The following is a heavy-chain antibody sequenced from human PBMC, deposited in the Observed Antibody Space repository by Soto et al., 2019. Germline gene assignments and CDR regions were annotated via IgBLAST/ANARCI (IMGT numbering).Heavy chain of an antibody. Sequence: LYLTCAVYGGSFSGYYWSWIRQPPGKGLEWIGEINHSGSTNYNPSLKSRVTISADTSKNQFSLKLSSVTAADTAVYYCWGYCTNGVCPIPDDFERWGQGTMVTV. CDR2: INHSGST. CDR1: GGSFSGYY. J-gene: IGHJ3*02. CDR3: WGYCTNGVCPIPDDFER. V-gene: IGHV4-34*01. D-gene: IGHD2-8*01.